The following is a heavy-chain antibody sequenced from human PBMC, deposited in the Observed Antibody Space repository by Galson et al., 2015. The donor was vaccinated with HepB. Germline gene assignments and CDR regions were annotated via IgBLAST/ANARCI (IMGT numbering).Heavy chain of an antibody. D-gene: IGHD2-15*01. V-gene: IGHV1-8*01. CDR3: AREGSPIHCSGGSCSFFQH. J-gene: IGHJ1*01. Sequence: SVKVSCKASGYTFTSYDINWVRQATGQGLEWMGWMNPNSGNTGYAQKFQGRVTMTRNTSISTAYMELSSLRSEDTAVYYCAREGSPIHCSGGSCSFFQHWGQGTLVTVSS. CDR1: GYTFTSYD. CDR2: MNPNSGNT.